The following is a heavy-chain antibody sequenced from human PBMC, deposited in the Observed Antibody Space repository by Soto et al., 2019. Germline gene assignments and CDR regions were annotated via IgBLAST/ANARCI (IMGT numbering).Heavy chain of an antibody. J-gene: IGHJ4*02. CDR3: ARDFWTTVTTSHSQLDY. D-gene: IGHD4-17*01. Sequence: ASVKVSCKASGYTFTSYGIGWVRKAPGQGLEWMGWISTYNGNTKYAQKFQGRVTITRDTSTSTAYMELRSLRSDDTAVYYCARDFWTTVTTSHSQLDYWGQGTLVTVSS. CDR1: GYTFTSYG. V-gene: IGHV1-18*01. CDR2: ISTYNGNT.